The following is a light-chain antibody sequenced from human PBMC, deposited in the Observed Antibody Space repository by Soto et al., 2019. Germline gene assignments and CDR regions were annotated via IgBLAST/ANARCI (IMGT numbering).Light chain of an antibody. Sequence: SQSPDALSVYPVERATFSFMDSQNIYSNIAWYQQRPGQAPRLLIFRASTRATGVPARFSGSGSGTEFTLTISSQQSEDCAVYSFLQYHNSWAFGQGTKVHIK. J-gene: IGKJ1*01. CDR2: RAS. V-gene: IGKV3-15*01. CDR3: LQYHNSWA. CDR1: QNIYSN.